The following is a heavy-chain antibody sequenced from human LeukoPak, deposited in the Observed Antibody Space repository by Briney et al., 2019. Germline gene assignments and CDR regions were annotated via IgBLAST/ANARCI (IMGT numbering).Heavy chain of an antibody. D-gene: IGHD3-10*01. CDR2: FSSSSSYT. J-gene: IGHJ4*02. CDR3: ARVVGGSGTLGDPFHN. CDR1: GFTFSDYY. V-gene: IGHV3-11*05. Sequence: KPGVSVRLSCAASGFTFSDYYMSWIRQAPGKGLEWVSYFSSSSSYTNYATSVKGRFTISRDNAKNSLYLQMNSLRAEDTAVYYCARVVGGSGTLGDPFHNWGQGTLVTVSS.